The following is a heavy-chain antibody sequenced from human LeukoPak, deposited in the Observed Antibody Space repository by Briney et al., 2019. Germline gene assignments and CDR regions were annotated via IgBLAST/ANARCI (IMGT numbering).Heavy chain of an antibody. CDR2: IRYDGSNK. D-gene: IGHD1-26*01. Sequence: PGGSLRLSCAASGFTFSSYGMHWVRQAPGKGLEWVAFIRYDGSNKYYADSVKGRFTISRDNSKNTLYLQMNSLRAEDTAVYYCAKDLRGLSGSSPTRADYWGQGTLVTVSS. J-gene: IGHJ4*02. CDR3: AKDLRGLSGSSPTRADY. CDR1: GFTFSSYG. V-gene: IGHV3-30*02.